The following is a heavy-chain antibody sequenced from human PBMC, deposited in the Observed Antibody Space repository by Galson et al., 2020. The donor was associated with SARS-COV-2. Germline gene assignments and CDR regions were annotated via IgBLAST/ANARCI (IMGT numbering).Heavy chain of an antibody. Sequence: SETLSLTCRVSGGPISGGYYYWSWIRQSAGKGLEWIGRVYTSGSTDYNPSLRSRVTISVDTSKNQFSLKLSSVTAADTAVYYWARETRPADGSGSYGYWGQGTLVTVSS. V-gene: IGHV4-61*02. CDR1: GGPISGGYYY. CDR2: VYTSGST. D-gene: IGHD3-10*01. CDR3: ARETRPADGSGSYGY. J-gene: IGHJ4*02.